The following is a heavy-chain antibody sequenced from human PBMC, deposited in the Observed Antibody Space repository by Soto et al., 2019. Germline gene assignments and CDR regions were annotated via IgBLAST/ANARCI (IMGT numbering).Heavy chain of an antibody. CDR3: ARGGATVTSSPGAFDI. J-gene: IGHJ3*02. Sequence: SVKVSCKASGGTFSSYAISWVRQAPGQGLEWMGGIIPIFGTANYALKFQGRVTITADESTSTAYMELSSLRSEDTAVYYCARGGATVTSSPGAFDIWGQGTMVTVSS. CDR1: GGTFSSYA. D-gene: IGHD4-4*01. CDR2: IIPIFGTA. V-gene: IGHV1-69*13.